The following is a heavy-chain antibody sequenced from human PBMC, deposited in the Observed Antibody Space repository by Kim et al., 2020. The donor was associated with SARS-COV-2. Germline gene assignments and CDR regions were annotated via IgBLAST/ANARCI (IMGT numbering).Heavy chain of an antibody. Sequence: GGSLRLSCVATGFPFSSYAMTWVRQAPGKGLEWISGLFGGGHGRVYADSVKGRFTISRDNSKNTVFLEMNSLRTEDTATYYCAKQAGWNGDSYYMDAWGKGTTVAVSS. CDR2: LFGGGHGR. CDR3: AKQAGWNGDSYYMDA. J-gene: IGHJ6*03. V-gene: IGHV3-23*01. D-gene: IGHD1-1*01. CDR1: GFPFSSYA.